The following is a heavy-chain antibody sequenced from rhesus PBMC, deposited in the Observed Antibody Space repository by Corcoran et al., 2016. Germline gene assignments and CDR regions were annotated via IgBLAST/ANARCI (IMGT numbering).Heavy chain of an antibody. CDR3: AGYSGSYYNYGLDS. D-gene: IGHD3-16*01. J-gene: IGHJ6*01. V-gene: IGHV3S5*01. CDR2: ISNGGCNT. Sequence: EVQLVESGGGLVQPGGSLRLSCAASGFTFSSYGMSWVGQAPGNGLEWVSYISNGGCNTYYADAVKGRFTISRDNSKNTLSLQMNSLRAEDTAVYYCAGYSGSYYNYGLDSWGQGVVVTVSS. CDR1: GFTFSSYG.